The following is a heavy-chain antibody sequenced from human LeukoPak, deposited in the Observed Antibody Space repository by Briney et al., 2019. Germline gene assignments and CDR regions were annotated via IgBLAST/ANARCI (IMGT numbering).Heavy chain of an antibody. D-gene: IGHD6-13*01. CDR3: ARQLRCDKNCGIDS. V-gene: IGHV4-34*01. Sequence: SETLSLTCAVYGGSFSGYYWRGIRQPPGRGLEWVGEINHSGSTNYNPSLKSRVTISVDTSKNQFSLKLSSVTAADTAVYYCARQLRCDKNCGIDSWGQGTLVTVSS. CDR2: INHSGST. J-gene: IGHJ4*02. CDR1: GGSFSGYY.